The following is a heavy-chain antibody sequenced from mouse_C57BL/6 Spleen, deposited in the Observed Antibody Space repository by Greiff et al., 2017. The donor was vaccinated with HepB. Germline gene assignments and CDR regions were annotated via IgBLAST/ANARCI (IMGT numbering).Heavy chain of an antibody. Sequence: QVQLQQSGAELVRPGTSVKMSCKASGYTFTNYWIGWAKQRPGHGLEWIGDIYPGGGYTNYNEKFKGKATLTADKSSSTSYLQFSSLTSEDSAIYYCARGYGSSYNYCDYWGQGTTLTVSS. CDR2: IYPGGGYT. CDR1: GYTFTNYW. D-gene: IGHD1-1*01. J-gene: IGHJ2*01. V-gene: IGHV1-63*01. CDR3: ARGYGSSYNYCDY.